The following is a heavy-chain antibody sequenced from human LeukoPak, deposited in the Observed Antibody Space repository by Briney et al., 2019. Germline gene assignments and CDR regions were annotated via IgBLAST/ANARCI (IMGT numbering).Heavy chain of an antibody. V-gene: IGHV3-53*01. J-gene: IGHJ4*02. CDR2: IYSGGST. CDR3: ARGRISVAGPFDY. Sequence: GGSLRLSCAASGFTVSSNYMNWVRQAPGEGLEWVSVIYSGGSTYYADSVKGRFTISRDNSKNTLYLQMNSLRAEDTAVYYCARGRISVAGPFDYWGQGTLVTVSS. D-gene: IGHD6-19*01. CDR1: GFTVSSNY.